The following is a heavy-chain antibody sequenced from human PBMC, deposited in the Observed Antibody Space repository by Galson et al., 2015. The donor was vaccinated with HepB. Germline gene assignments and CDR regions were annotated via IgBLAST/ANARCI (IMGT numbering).Heavy chain of an antibody. Sequence: SVKVSCKASGYTFTSYDINWVRQATGQGLEWMGWMNPNSGNTGYAQKFQDRVTMTRNTSISTAYMELSSLRSEDTAVYYCARARRDSSGKEHFQNWGQGTLVIVSS. J-gene: IGHJ1*01. V-gene: IGHV1-8*01. CDR1: GYTFTSYD. CDR3: ARARRDSSGKEHFQN. CDR2: MNPNSGNT. D-gene: IGHD3-22*01.